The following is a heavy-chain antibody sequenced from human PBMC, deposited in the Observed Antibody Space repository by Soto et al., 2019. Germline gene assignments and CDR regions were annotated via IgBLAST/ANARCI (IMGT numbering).Heavy chain of an antibody. CDR1: GGSFSGYY. J-gene: IGHJ4*02. CDR2: INHSGST. CDR3: AGLYPYESSGYHLNF. V-gene: IGHV4-34*01. D-gene: IGHD3-22*01. Sequence: SETLSLTCAVYGGSFSGYYWSWIRQPPGKGLEWIGEINHSGSTNYNPSLKSRVTISVDTSKNQFSLKLRSVTAADTAVFYCAGLYPYESSGYHLNFWGQGTLVTVSS.